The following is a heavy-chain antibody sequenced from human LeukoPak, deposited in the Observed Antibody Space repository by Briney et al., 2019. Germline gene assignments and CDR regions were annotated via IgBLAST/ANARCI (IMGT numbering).Heavy chain of an antibody. J-gene: IGHJ6*03. Sequence: GGSLRLSCAASGFTFSSYWMSWVRQAPGKGLEWVANIKQDGSEKYYVDSVKGRFTISRDNAKNSLYLQMNSLRAEDTAVYYCARLDCSSTSCYIYYYCMDVWGKGTTVTVSS. D-gene: IGHD2-2*01. CDR1: GFTFSSYW. CDR3: ARLDCSSTSCYIYYYCMDV. CDR2: IKQDGSEK. V-gene: IGHV3-7*01.